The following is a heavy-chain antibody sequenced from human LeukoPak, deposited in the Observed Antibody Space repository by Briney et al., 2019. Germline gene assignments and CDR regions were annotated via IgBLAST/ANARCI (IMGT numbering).Heavy chain of an antibody. CDR3: ARESSTTWWFDP. V-gene: IGHV4-4*02. Sequence: SGTLSLTCAVSGGSISSSNWWSWVRQPPGKGLEWIGEIYHSGSTNYNPSLKSRVTISVDTSKNQFSLKLSSVTAADTAVYYCARESSTTWWFDPWGQGTLVTVSS. CDR2: IYHSGST. J-gene: IGHJ5*02. CDR1: GGSISSSNW. D-gene: IGHD1/OR15-1a*01.